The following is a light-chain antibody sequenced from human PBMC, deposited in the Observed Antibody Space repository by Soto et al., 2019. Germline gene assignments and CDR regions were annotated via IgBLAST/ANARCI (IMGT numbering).Light chain of an antibody. CDR1: QSISNN. CDR3: QQYNNWPPSWT. J-gene: IGKJ1*01. CDR2: XAS. V-gene: IGKV3D-15*01. Sequence: VVTQSPATLSVSPGERVTLSCRASQSISNNFAWYERKPGQAPRLLSXXASXRATGIPVRFSVSGSGTAFTLTISSLQTEDVAVEYCQQYNNWPPSWTFGQGTKVDIK.